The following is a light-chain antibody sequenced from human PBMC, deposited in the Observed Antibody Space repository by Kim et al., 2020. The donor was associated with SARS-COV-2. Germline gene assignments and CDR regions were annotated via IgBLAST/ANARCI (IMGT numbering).Light chain of an antibody. CDR2: GAS. J-gene: IGKJ5*01. V-gene: IGKV4-1*01. CDR1: QSVLSSTNNENY. Sequence: ATTTCKSSQSVLSSTNNENYLGWHQQKPGQPPRLLIYGASSRESGVPDRFGGGGSGTDFTLAISSLQAEDVAVYYCQQYYTTPITFGQGTRLEIK. CDR3: QQYYTTPIT.